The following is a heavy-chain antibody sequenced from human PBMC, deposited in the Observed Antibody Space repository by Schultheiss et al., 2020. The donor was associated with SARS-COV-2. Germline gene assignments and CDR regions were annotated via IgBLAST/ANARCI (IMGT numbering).Heavy chain of an antibody. J-gene: IGHJ4*02. D-gene: IGHD2-8*01. CDR3: ARAPQVPNRPWTIDHFDY. Sequence: SQTLSLTCTVSGGSISSGGYYWSWIRQHPGKGLEWIGYIYHSGSTYYNPSLKSRVTISVDTSKNQFSLKMNSVTAADTAVYYCARAPQVPNRPWTIDHFDYWGQGTLVTGSS. CDR1: GGSISSGGYY. CDR2: IYHSGST. V-gene: IGHV4-31*03.